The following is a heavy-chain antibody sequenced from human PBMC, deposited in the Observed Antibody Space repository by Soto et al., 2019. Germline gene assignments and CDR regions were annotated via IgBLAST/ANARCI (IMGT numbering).Heavy chain of an antibody. V-gene: IGHV1-46*01. CDR3: ARDHSSSWYSIYYYGMDV. D-gene: IGHD6-13*01. CDR1: GYTFTSYY. Sequence: ASVKVSCKASGYTFTSYYMHWVRQAPGQGLEWMGIINPSGGSTSYAQKFQGRVTMTRDTSTSTVYMELSSLRSEDTAVYYCARDHSSSWYSIYYYGMDVWGQGTTVTVYS. J-gene: IGHJ6*02. CDR2: INPSGGST.